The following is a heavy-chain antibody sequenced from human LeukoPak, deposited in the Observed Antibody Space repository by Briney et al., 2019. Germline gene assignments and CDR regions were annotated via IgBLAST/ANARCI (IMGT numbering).Heavy chain of an antibody. J-gene: IGHJ6*03. Sequence: GGSLRLSCAASGFTLSNYGIHWVRQAPGKGLEWVAFIWYDGSNKYYADSVKGRFTISRDNSKNTLYLQMNSLRAEDTAVYYCAKDSGGNQFSYYMDVWGKGTTVTVPS. V-gene: IGHV3-30*02. D-gene: IGHD4-23*01. CDR2: IWYDGSNK. CDR1: GFTLSNYG. CDR3: AKDSGGNQFSYYMDV.